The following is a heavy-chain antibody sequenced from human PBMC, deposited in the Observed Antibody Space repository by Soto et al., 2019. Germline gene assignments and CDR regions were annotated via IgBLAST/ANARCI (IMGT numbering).Heavy chain of an antibody. CDR2: ISSNGGST. CDR1: GFTFSSYA. V-gene: IGHV3-64*01. CDR3: ARDRDGYNSHLDY. Sequence: EVQLVESGGGLVQPGGSLRLSCAASGFTFSSYAMHWVRQAPGKGLEYVSAISSNGGSTYYANSVKGRFTISRDNSKNTLNLKMGSLKAEDMAVYYCARDRDGYNSHLDYWGQGTLVTVSS. J-gene: IGHJ4*02. D-gene: IGHD5-12*01.